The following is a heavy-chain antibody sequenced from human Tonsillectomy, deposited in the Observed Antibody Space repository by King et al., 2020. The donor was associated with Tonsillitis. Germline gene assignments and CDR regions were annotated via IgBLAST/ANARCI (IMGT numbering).Heavy chain of an antibody. J-gene: IGHJ4*02. CDR1: GGSISSSSYY. V-gene: IGHV4-39*01. CDR2: IYYSGST. CDR3: ARRDRTSMGFDY. D-gene: IGHD3/OR15-3a*01. Sequence: LQLQESGPGLVKPSETLSLTCTVSGGSISSSSYYWGWIRQPPGKGLEWIGSIYYSGSTYYNPSLKSRVTISVDTSKNQFSLKLSSVTAADTAVYYCARRDRTSMGFDYWGQGTLVTVSS.